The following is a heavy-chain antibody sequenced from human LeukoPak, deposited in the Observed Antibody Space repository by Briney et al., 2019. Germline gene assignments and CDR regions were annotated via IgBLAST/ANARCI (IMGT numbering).Heavy chain of an antibody. J-gene: IGHJ6*04. Sequence: PGGSLRLSCAASGFTFSSYEMSWVRQAPGKGLEWVSYISSSGSTIYYADSVKGRFTISRDNAKNPLYPQMNSLRAEDTAVYYCARDWIAVAGTHYYYGMDVWGKGTTVTVSS. CDR2: ISSSGSTI. V-gene: IGHV3-48*03. CDR1: GFTFSSYE. CDR3: ARDWIAVAGTHYYYGMDV. D-gene: IGHD6-19*01.